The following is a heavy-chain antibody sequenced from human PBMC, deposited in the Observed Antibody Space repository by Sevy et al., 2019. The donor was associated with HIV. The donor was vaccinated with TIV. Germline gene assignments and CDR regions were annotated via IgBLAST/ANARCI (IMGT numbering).Heavy chain of an antibody. V-gene: IGHV3-74*01. CDR3: IRGTSGTFGH. CDR1: GFTFSSDW. D-gene: IGHD1-26*01. Sequence: GGSLRLSCEVSGFTFSSDWMHWVRQAPGKGLGWVSRINKDGSRTNYADSGKGRFTSSRDSAKNTLCLQMDSLRAEDTAMYYCIRGTSGTFGHWGQGTLVTVSS. J-gene: IGHJ4*02. CDR2: INKDGSRT.